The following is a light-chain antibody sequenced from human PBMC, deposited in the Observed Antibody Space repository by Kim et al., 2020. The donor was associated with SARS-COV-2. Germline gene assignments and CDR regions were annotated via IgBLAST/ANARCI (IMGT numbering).Light chain of an antibody. J-gene: IGLJ2*01. Sequence: VSPGQTASITCSGGKLGDKYACWYQQKPGQSPVLVIYQDSKRPSGIPERFSGSNSGNTATLTISGTQAMDESDYYCQAWDSSTVVFGGGTQLTVL. V-gene: IGLV3-1*01. CDR3: QAWDSSTVV. CDR2: QDS. CDR1: KLGDKY.